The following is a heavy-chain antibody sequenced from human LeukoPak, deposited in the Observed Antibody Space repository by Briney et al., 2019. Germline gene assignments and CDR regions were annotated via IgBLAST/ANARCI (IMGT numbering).Heavy chain of an antibody. CDR1: GFTVSSYY. J-gene: IGHJ4*02. CDR2: IYSGGST. CDR3: AREGWFGELLPDY. V-gene: IGHV3-66*01. Sequence: GGSLRLSCAASGFTVSSYYMSWVRQAPGKGLEWVSVIYSGGSTYYADSVKGRFTISRDNSKNTLYLQMNSLRAEDTAVYYCAREGWFGELLPDYWGQGTLGTGSS. D-gene: IGHD3-10*01.